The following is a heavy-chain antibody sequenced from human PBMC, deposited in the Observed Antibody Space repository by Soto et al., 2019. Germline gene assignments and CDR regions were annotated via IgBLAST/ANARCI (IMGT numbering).Heavy chain of an antibody. CDR3: ARLPYDYIWGSYRYPWFDP. J-gene: IGHJ5*02. D-gene: IGHD3-16*02. Sequence: SETLSLTCAVYGGSFSGYYWSWIRQPPGKGLEWIGEINHSGSTNYNPSLKSRVTISVDTSKNQFSLKLSSVTAADTAMYYCARLPYDYIWGSYRYPWFDPWGQGTLVTVSS. CDR1: GGSFSGYY. V-gene: IGHV4-34*01. CDR2: INHSGST.